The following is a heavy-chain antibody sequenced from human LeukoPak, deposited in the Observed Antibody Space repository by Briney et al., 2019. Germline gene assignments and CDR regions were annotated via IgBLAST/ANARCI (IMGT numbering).Heavy chain of an antibody. V-gene: IGHV4-34*01. J-gene: IGHJ3*02. CDR1: GGSFSGYY. Sequence: SETLSLTCAVYGGSFSGYYWSWIRQPPGKGLEWIGEINHSGSTNYSPSLKSRVTISLDTSRNQFSLKLNSVTAADTAVYYCAKSNGYGLVDIWGQGTMVTVSS. CDR2: INHSGST. CDR3: AKSNGYGLVDI. D-gene: IGHD3-10*01.